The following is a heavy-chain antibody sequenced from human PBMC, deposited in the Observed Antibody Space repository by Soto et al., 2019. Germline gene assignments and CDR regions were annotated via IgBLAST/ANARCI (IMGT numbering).Heavy chain of an antibody. V-gene: IGHV3-66*01. Sequence: EVQLVESGGGLVQPGGSLRLSCAASGFTVSSNYMSWVRQAPGKGLEWVSVIYSGGSTYYADSVKGRFTISRDNSKNTLYLQRNSLRAEDTAVYYCAREGGSGSYYTGFDYWGQGTLVTVSS. J-gene: IGHJ4*02. D-gene: IGHD3-10*01. CDR2: IYSGGST. CDR1: GFTVSSNY. CDR3: AREGGSGSYYTGFDY.